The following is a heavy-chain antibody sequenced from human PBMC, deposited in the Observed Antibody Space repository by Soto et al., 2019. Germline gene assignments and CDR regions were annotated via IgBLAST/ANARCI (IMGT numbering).Heavy chain of an antibody. J-gene: IGHJ6*04. CDR1: GGTFSSYA. CDR2: IIPIFGTA. V-gene: IGHV1-69*01. Sequence: QVQLVQSGAEVKKPGSSVKVSCKASGGTFSSYAISWVRQAPGQGLEWMGGIIPIFGTANYAQKFQGRVTITADESTSTAHIELSSLRSEDTAVYYCARIKPLRVVTKAKYYYYYGMDVWGKGTTVTVSS. D-gene: IGHD2-21*02. CDR3: ARIKPLRVVTKAKYYYYYGMDV.